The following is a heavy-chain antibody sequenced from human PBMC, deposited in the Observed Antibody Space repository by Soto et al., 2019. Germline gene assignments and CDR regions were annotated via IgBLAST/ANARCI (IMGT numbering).Heavy chain of an antibody. J-gene: IGHJ3*02. CDR2: ISSSSSTI. CDR3: ARDMDYYGSGSPGDFDI. D-gene: IGHD3-10*01. Sequence: GWSLRLSCSASGFTFSSDSMNWVRQAPGKGLEWISYISSSSSTIYYADSVEGRFSISRDEAKNSLYLQMNSLRDEDTAVYYCARDMDYYGSGSPGDFDIWGKGTMVTVSS. V-gene: IGHV3-48*02. CDR1: GFTFSSDS.